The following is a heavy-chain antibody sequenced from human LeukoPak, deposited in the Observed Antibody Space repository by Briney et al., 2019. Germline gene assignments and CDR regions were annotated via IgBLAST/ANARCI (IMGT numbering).Heavy chain of an antibody. CDR2: TYYRSTWYH. J-gene: IGHJ2*01. CDR3: AREIHYDSSGYFRQYWYFDL. CDR1: GDSVSSNSAA. Sequence: SQTLSLTCAISGDSVSSNSAAWNWIRQSPSRGLEWLGRTYYRSTWYHDYAVSVKSRISINPDTSKNQFSLQLNSVTPEDTAVYYCAREIHYDSSGYFRQYWYFDLWGRGTLVTVSS. V-gene: IGHV6-1*01. D-gene: IGHD3-22*01.